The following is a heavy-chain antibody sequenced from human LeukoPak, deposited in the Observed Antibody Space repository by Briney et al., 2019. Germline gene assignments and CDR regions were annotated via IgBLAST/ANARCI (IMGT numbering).Heavy chain of an antibody. Sequence: ASVKVSCKVSGYTLTELSMHWVRQAPGKGLEWMGGFDPEDGETIYAQKFQGRVTMTEDTSTDTAYMELSSLRSEDTAVYYCATKLYGSGSYYKPPFHHRSSGDYWGQGTLVTVSS. D-gene: IGHD3-10*01. CDR1: GYTLTELS. CDR3: ATKLYGSGSYYKPPFHHRSSGDY. V-gene: IGHV1-24*01. CDR2: FDPEDGET. J-gene: IGHJ4*02.